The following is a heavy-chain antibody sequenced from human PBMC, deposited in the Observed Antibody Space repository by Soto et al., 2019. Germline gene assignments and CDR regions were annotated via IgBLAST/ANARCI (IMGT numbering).Heavy chain of an antibody. V-gene: IGHV1-69*13. J-gene: IGHJ4*02. CDR1: GGTFSSYA. D-gene: IGHD4-17*01. CDR2: IIPIFGTA. CDR3: ARTTAVPNTLRSRYFFDY. Sequence: ASVKVSCKASGGTFSSYAISWVRQAPGQGLEWMGGIIPIFGTANYAQKFQGRVTITADESTSTAYMELSSLRSADTALYYCARTTAVPNTLRSRYFFDYWGQGTLVTVSS.